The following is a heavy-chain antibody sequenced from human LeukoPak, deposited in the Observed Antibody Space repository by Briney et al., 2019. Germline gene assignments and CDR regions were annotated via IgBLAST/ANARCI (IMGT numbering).Heavy chain of an antibody. CDR2: INPNSGGT. D-gene: IGHD2-2*01. J-gene: IGHJ4*02. Sequence: ASVKVSCKASGYTFAGYYMHWVRQAPGQGLEWMGRINPNSGGTNYAQKFQGRVTMTRDTSISTAYMELRSLRSDDTAVYYCARNVVPAAKADYWGQGTLVTVSS. V-gene: IGHV1-2*06. CDR1: GYTFAGYY. CDR3: ARNVVPAAKADY.